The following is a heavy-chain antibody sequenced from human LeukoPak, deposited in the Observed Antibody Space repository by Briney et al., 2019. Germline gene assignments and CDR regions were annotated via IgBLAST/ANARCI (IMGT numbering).Heavy chain of an antibody. J-gene: IGHJ3*01. CDR1: GGTFSSYT. CDR2: IIPILGIA. CDR3: TRGEGDEDDALDV. Sequence: SVKVSCKASGGTFSSYTISWVRQAPGQGLEWMGRIIPILGIANYAQKFQGRVTITADKSTNTAYMELSSLKSEDTAVYYCTRGEGDEDDALDVWGQGTMVTVSS. V-gene: IGHV1-69*02.